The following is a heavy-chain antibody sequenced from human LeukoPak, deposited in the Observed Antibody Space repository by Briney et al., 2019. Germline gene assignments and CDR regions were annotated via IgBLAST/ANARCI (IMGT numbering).Heavy chain of an antibody. V-gene: IGHV3-15*01. Sequence: PGGSLRLSCAASGFTFSNAWMSWVRQAPGKGLEWVGRIKSKTDGGTTDYAAPVKGRFTISRDDSKNTLYLQMNSLRAEDTAVYYCAFRSSSSWSYYYYYGMDVWGQGTTVTVSS. CDR2: IKSKTDGGTT. J-gene: IGHJ6*02. CDR1: GFTFSNAW. D-gene: IGHD6-13*01. CDR3: AFRSSSSWSYYYYYGMDV.